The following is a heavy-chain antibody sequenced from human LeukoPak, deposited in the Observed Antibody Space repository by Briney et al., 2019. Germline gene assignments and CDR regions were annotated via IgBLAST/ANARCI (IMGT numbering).Heavy chain of an antibody. CDR3: ARDKSGSYSLVGDY. J-gene: IGHJ4*02. Sequence: GGSPRLSCAASGFTVSSNYMSWVRQAPGKGLEWVSIIYSGDNTYYADSVKGRFTISRDNSKNTLYLQMNSLRAEDTAVYYCARDKSGSYSLVGDYWGQGTLVTVSS. D-gene: IGHD1-26*01. V-gene: IGHV3-66*02. CDR1: GFTVSSNY. CDR2: IYSGDNT.